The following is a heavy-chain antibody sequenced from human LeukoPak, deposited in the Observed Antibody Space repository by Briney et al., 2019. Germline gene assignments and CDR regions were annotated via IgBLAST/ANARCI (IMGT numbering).Heavy chain of an antibody. Sequence: GGSLRLSCAASGFTFSSYGMHWVRQAPGKGLEWVAVIGYDGSNKYYADSVKGRFTISRDNSKNTLYLQMNSLRAEDTAVYYCARDGRDGYNYGPAFDYWGQGTLVTVSS. D-gene: IGHD5-24*01. CDR3: ARDGRDGYNYGPAFDY. CDR2: IGYDGSNK. J-gene: IGHJ4*02. CDR1: GFTFSSYG. V-gene: IGHV3-30*02.